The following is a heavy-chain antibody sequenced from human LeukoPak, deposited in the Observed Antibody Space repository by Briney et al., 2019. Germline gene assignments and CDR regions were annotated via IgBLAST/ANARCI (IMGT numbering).Heavy chain of an antibody. V-gene: IGHV4-34*01. CDR1: GGSFSGYY. CDR3: ARGDAFDI. J-gene: IGHJ3*02. CDR2: INHSGST. Sequence: PSETLSLTCAVYGGSFSGYYWSWIRQPPGKGLEWIGEINHSGSTNYNPSLKCRVTISVDTSKNQFSLKLSSVTAADTAVYYCARGDAFDIWGQGTMVTVSS.